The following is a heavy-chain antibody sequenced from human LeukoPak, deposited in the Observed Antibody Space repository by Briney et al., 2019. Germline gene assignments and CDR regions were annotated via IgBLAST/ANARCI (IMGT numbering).Heavy chain of an antibody. CDR1: GYTFTSYG. CDR3: AREGLGELTLDY. Sequence: ASVKVSCKASGYTFTSYGISWVRQAPGQGLEWMGWISVYNGITNYAQKLQDRVTMTTDTSTNTAYMELRSLRSDDTAVYYCAREGLGELTLDYWGQGTLVTVSS. J-gene: IGHJ4*02. V-gene: IGHV1-18*01. CDR2: ISVYNGIT. D-gene: IGHD3-16*01.